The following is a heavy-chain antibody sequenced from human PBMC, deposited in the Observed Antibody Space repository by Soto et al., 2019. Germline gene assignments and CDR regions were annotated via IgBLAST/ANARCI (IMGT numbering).Heavy chain of an antibody. D-gene: IGHD5-12*01. CDR1: GFTFSRYA. CDR3: ARGDIVRNGPFDY. Sequence: GGFLRLSCAASGFTFSRYAMQWVRQAPGKGLEWVVVISYDGSNKDYADSVKGRFSTSRDNSRNTLYLQINSLRGEDTAVYYCARGDIVRNGPFDYWGQGTLVPVSS. CDR2: ISYDGSNK. V-gene: IGHV3-30-3*01. J-gene: IGHJ4*02.